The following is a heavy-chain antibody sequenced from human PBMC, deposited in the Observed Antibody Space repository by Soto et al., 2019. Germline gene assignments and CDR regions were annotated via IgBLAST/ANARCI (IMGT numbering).Heavy chain of an antibody. J-gene: IGHJ4*02. V-gene: IGHV1-69*01. CDR3: AREGDYGGNPDFNY. D-gene: IGHD4-17*01. Sequence: QVQLVQSGAEVKKPGSSVKVSCKASGGTFSSYAISWVRQAPGQGLEWMGGFIPIFGTANYAQKFQGRVTITADECTSTAYMELSSLSSEDTAVYYCAREGDYGGNPDFNYWGQGTLVTVSA. CDR2: FIPIFGTA. CDR1: GGTFSSYA.